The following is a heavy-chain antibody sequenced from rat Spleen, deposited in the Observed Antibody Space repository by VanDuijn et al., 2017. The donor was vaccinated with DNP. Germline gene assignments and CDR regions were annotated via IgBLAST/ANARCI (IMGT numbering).Heavy chain of an antibody. CDR3: TGGGSNIYPFSY. CDR1: GFSLTSYG. CDR2: ISSAGNT. V-gene: IGHV2S8*01. Sequence: QVQLKESGPGLVQPSETLSLTCTVSGFSLTSYGLSWVRQPPGKGLEWIAAISSAGNTFYNSALKSRLSFSSDPSKSQVFLKMDSPQTEDTAIYFCTGGGSNIYPFSYWGQGTLVTVSS. J-gene: IGHJ3*01. D-gene: IGHD1-2*01.